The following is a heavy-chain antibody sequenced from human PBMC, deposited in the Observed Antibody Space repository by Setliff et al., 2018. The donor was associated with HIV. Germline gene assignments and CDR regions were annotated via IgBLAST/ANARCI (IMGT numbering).Heavy chain of an antibody. J-gene: IGHJ4*02. V-gene: IGHV4-31*03. D-gene: IGHD2-21*01. CDR1: GGSISTGGYY. CDR3: ARASRWGSIPFDY. Sequence: SETLSLTCTVSGGSISTGGYYWSWIRQHPGKGLEWIGYIYNSGGTYYNPSLKSRITMSIDTSKDQFSLQLNSGTAADTAVYFCARASRWGSIPFDYWGQGTLVTVSS. CDR2: IYNSGGT.